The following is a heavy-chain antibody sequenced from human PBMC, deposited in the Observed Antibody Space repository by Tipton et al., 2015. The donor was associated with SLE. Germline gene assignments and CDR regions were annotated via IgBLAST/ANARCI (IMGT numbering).Heavy chain of an antibody. J-gene: IGHJ5*02. D-gene: IGHD3-22*01. CDR2: IYYSGST. Sequence: TLSLTCTVSGGSISSYYWSWIRQPPGKGLEWIGYIYYSGSTNYNPSLKSRVTISVDTSKNQFSLKLSSVTAADTAVYYCARDSSGRYNWFDPWGQGTLVTVSS. V-gene: IGHV4-59*01. CDR3: ARDSSGRYNWFDP. CDR1: GGSISSYY.